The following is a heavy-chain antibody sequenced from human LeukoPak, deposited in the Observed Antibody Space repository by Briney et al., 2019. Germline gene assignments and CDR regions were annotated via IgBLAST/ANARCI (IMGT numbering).Heavy chain of an antibody. CDR3: AAYYYGSGSSDY. D-gene: IGHD3-10*01. CDR2: INHSGST. J-gene: IGHJ4*02. V-gene: IGHV4-34*01. CDR1: GGSFSGYY. Sequence: PSETLSLTCAVYGGSFSGYYWSWIRQPPVKGLEWIGEINHSGSTNYNPSLKSRVTISVDTSKNQFSLKLSSVTAADTAVYYCAAYYYGSGSSDYWGQGTLVTVSS.